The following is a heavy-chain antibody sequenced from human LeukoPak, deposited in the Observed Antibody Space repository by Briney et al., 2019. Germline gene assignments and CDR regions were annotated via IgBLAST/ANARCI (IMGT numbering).Heavy chain of an antibody. J-gene: IGHJ6*03. V-gene: IGHV1-2*02. D-gene: IGHD4-17*01. Sequence: ASVKVSCKASGYTFTGYYMHWVRQAPGQGLEWMGWINPNSGGTNYAQKFQGRVTMTRDTSISTAYMELRRLRSDDTDVYYCAGGSLVTTKYYYYHMDVWGKGTTVTVSS. CDR2: INPNSGGT. CDR1: GYTFTGYY. CDR3: AGGSLVTTKYYYYHMDV.